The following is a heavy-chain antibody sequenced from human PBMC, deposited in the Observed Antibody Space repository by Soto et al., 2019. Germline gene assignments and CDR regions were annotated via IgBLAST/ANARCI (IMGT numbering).Heavy chain of an antibody. J-gene: IGHJ4*02. CDR2: IYYSGST. Sequence: QLQLQESGPGLVKPSETLSLTCTVSGGSISSSSYYWGWIRQPPGKGLEWIGSIYYSGSTYYNPSLKSRVTISVDTSKNQFSLKLSSVTAADTAVYYCARLFRSSWYDDYWGQGTLVTVSS. CDR1: GGSISSSSYY. CDR3: ARLFRSSWYDDY. V-gene: IGHV4-39*01. D-gene: IGHD6-13*01.